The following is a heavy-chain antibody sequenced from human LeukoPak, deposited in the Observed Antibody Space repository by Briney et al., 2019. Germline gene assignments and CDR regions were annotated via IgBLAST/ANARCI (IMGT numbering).Heavy chain of an antibody. Sequence: ASVKVSCKASGYTFTGYYMHWVRQAPGQGLEWMGWINPNSGGTNYAQKFQGRVTMTRDTSISTAYMELSRLRSDDTAVYYCARAVGYCSGGSCYPPRPAPFDYWGQGTLVTVSS. V-gene: IGHV1-2*02. CDR1: GYTFTGYY. J-gene: IGHJ4*02. CDR2: INPNSGGT. CDR3: ARAVGYCSGGSCYPPRPAPFDY. D-gene: IGHD2-15*01.